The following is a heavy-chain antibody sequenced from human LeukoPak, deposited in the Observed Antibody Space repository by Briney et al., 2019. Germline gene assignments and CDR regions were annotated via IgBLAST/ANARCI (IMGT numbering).Heavy chain of an antibody. V-gene: IGHV3-23*01. CDR2: ISGSGGST. CDR3: AKVDLDTAMVTAFDY. J-gene: IGHJ4*02. Sequence: GGSLRLSCAASGFTFSSYAMSWVCQAPGKWLEWVSAISGSGGSTYYADSVKGRFTISRDNSKNTLYLQMNSLRAEDTAVYYCAKVDLDTAMVTAFDYWGQGTLVTVSS. D-gene: IGHD5-18*01. CDR1: GFTFSSYA.